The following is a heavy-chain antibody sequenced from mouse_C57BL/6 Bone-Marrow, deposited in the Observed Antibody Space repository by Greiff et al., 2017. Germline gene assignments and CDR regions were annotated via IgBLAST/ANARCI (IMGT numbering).Heavy chain of an antibody. J-gene: IGHJ2*01. D-gene: IGHD1-1*01. CDR1: GFNIKDYY. CDR2: IDPENGDT. Sequence: EVQLQQSGAELVRPGASVKLSCTASGFNIKDYYMHWVKQRPEQGLEWIGWIDPENGDTEYAAKFQGKATITADTSTNTAYLQLSSLTSEDTAVYYCTRYGSSYGYFDYWGQGTTLTVSS. V-gene: IGHV14-4*01. CDR3: TRYGSSYGYFDY.